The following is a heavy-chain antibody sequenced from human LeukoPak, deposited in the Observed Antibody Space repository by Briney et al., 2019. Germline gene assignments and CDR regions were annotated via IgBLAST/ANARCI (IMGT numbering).Heavy chain of an antibody. CDR3: ARDKGSYSY. CDR2: ISRSGSAI. V-gene: IGHV3-48*03. D-gene: IGHD1-26*01. Sequence: GGSLRLSCAASGFTFSSYEMNWVRQAPGKGLEWASYISRSGSAIYYAESVKGRFTISRDNAKNSLYLQMNSLRAEDTAVYYCARDKGSYSYWGQGTLVTVSS. CDR1: GFTFSSYE. J-gene: IGHJ4*02.